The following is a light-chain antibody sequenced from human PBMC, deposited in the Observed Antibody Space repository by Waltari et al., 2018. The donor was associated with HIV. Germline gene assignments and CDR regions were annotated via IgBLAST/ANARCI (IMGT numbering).Light chain of an antibody. Sequence: EIVLTQSPGTLSLSPGERATLSCRASQSVPATTSLSWYQTRPGPAPRLLIYGATSRATGIPDRFSGSGSGTDFSLSISRLEPEDFALYYCQQYGISPWTFGQGTKVEIK. CDR1: QSVPATTS. CDR2: GAT. V-gene: IGKV3-20*01. CDR3: QQYGISPWT. J-gene: IGKJ1*01.